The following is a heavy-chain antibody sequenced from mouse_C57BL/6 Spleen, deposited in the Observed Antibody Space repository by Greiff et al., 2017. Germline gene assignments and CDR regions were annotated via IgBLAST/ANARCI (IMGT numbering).Heavy chain of an antibody. Sequence: VQLQQPGAELVMPGASVKLSCKASGYTFTSYWMHWVKQRPGQGLEWIGEIDPSDSYTNYNQKFKGKSTLTVDKSSSTAYMQLSSLTSEDSAVYYCERGGLRRGGGFDYGGQGTTLTVSS. D-gene: IGHD2-4*01. CDR1: GYTFTSYW. CDR3: ERGGLRRGGGFDY. V-gene: IGHV1-69*01. J-gene: IGHJ2*01. CDR2: IDPSDSYT.